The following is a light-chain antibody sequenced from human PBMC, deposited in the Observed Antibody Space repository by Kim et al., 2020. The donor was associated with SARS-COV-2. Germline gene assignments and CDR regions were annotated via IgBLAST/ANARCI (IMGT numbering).Light chain of an antibody. CDR2: NND. CDR3: AAWDDSLSAVV. V-gene: IGLV1-47*02. Sequence: ELTQPPSASGTPGQRVTISCSGSSSNVGSNYVYWYQQVPGTAPKLLIYNNDQRPSGVPDRFSGSKSGTSASLAINGLRSEDEAEYHCAAWDDSLSAVVFAGGTKLTVL. CDR1: SSNVGSNY. J-gene: IGLJ2*01.